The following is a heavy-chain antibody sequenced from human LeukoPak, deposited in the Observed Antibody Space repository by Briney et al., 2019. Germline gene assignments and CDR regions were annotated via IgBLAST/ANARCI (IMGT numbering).Heavy chain of an antibody. J-gene: IGHJ4*02. CDR1: GGTFSSYA. D-gene: IGHD5-24*01. V-gene: IGHV1-69*13. Sequence: SVKVSCKASGGTFSSYAISWVRQAPGQGLEWMGGIIPIFGTANYAQKFQGRVTITADESTSTAYMELSSLRSEDTAVYYCARGGSRDGYNFAPEDYWGQGTLVTVSS. CDR2: IIPIFGTA. CDR3: ARGGSRDGYNFAPEDY.